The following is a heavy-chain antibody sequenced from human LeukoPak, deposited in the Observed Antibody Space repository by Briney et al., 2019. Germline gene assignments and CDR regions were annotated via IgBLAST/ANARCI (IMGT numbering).Heavy chain of an antibody. Sequence: GGSLRLSCAASGFTFSSYWMSWVRQAPGKGLEWVANIKQDGSEKYYVDSVKGRFTISRDNAKNSLYLQMNSLRAEDTAVYYCARDQTYCSGGSCYGYYAFDIWGQGTMVTVSS. V-gene: IGHV3-7*03. CDR1: GFTFSSYW. CDR2: IKQDGSEK. D-gene: IGHD2-15*01. CDR3: ARDQTYCSGGSCYGYYAFDI. J-gene: IGHJ3*02.